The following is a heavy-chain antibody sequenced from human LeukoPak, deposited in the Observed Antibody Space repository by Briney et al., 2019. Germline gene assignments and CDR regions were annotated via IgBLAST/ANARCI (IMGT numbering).Heavy chain of an antibody. CDR1: GFTFSSYW. CDR2: IKGDGSQK. Sequence: PGGSLRLSCAASGFTFSSYWMSWVRRAPGKGLEWVANIKGDGSQKYYVDSVKGRFTISRDSAKNSLPVQMNSLRADDTAVYYCARSRAGLYYWGQGTLVTVSS. CDR3: ARSRAGLYY. V-gene: IGHV3-7*03. J-gene: IGHJ4*02. D-gene: IGHD6-13*01.